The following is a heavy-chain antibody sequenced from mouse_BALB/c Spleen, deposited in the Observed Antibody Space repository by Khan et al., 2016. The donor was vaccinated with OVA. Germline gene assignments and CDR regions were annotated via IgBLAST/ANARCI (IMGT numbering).Heavy chain of an antibody. CDR3: ARDGYRYNDAMDY. Sequence: EVQLVESGPGLVKPSQSLSLTCTVTGYSITSDYAWNWIRQFPGNKLEWMGYISSSGSTHYNPALKSRISITRDTSKNQFFLQLNSVTTEDTATYYCARDGYRYNDAMDYWGQGTSVTVSS. V-gene: IGHV3-2*02. CDR1: GYSITSDYA. D-gene: IGHD2-3*01. CDR2: ISSSGST. J-gene: IGHJ4*01.